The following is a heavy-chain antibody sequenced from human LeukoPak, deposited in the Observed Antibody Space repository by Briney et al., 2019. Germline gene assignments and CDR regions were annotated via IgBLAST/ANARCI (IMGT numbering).Heavy chain of an antibody. CDR3: ARLDYDILTGYKDAFDI. D-gene: IGHD3-9*01. J-gene: IGHJ3*02. CDR1: GGSISSYY. V-gene: IGHV4-59*08. CDR2: IYYSGST. Sequence: NPSETLSLTCTVSGGSISSYYWSWIRQPPGKGLEWIGYIYYSGSTNCNPSLKSRVTISVDTSKNQFSLKLSSVTAADTAVYYCARLDYDILTGYKDAFDIWGQGTMVTVSS.